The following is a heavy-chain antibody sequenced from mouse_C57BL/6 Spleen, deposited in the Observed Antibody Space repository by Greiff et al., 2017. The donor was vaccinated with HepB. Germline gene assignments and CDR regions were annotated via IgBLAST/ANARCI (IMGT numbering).Heavy chain of an antibody. V-gene: IGHV1-4*01. J-gene: IGHJ3*01. CDR1: GYTFTSYT. Sequence: QVQLKQSGAELARPGASVKMSCKASGYTFTSYTMHWVKPRPGQGLEWIGYINPSSGYTKYNQKFKDKATLTADKSSSTAYMQLSSLTSEDSAVYYCARERFAYWGQGTLVTVSA. CDR2: INPSSGYT. CDR3: ARERFAY.